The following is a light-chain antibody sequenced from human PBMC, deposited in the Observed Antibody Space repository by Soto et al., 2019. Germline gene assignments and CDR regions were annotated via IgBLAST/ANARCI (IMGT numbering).Light chain of an antibody. Sequence: EIVMTQSPATLSVSPGERATLSCRASQSVSINLAWYQQKPGQAPRLLIYGASTRATGVPGRFSGSGSGTEFTLTISSLQSEDFAVYYCQQYNNWPLTFGQGTRLEIK. J-gene: IGKJ5*01. CDR1: QSVSIN. CDR3: QQYNNWPLT. CDR2: GAS. V-gene: IGKV3-15*01.